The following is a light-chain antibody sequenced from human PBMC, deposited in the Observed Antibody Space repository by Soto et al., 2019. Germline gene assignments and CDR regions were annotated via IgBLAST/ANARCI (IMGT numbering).Light chain of an antibody. CDR1: SGHSSYA. V-gene: IGLV4-69*01. CDR3: CSGAGSNNYV. CDR2: LNSDGSH. J-gene: IGLJ1*01. Sequence: QLVLTQSPSASASLGASVKLTCTLSSGHSSYAIAWHQQQPEKGPRYLMKLNSDGSHSKGDGIPDRFSGSSSGAERYLTISSLQSEDEADYYCCSGAGSNNYVFGTGTKLTVL.